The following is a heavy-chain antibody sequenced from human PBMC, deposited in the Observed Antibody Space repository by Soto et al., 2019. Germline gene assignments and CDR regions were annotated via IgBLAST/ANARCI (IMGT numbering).Heavy chain of an antibody. J-gene: IGHJ5*02. CDR1: GFTFRNNW. D-gene: IGHD4-17*01. CDR2: IYTGGST. Sequence: GGPLRLSSVGSGFTFRNNWMPWVRQNPGKGLEGVSVIYTGGSTYYADSVKGRFTFSRDNSKNTLYLQMNSLRAEDTAVYYCARAYGGNPALFDPWGQGTLVTVSS. V-gene: IGHV3-53*01. CDR3: ARAYGGNPALFDP.